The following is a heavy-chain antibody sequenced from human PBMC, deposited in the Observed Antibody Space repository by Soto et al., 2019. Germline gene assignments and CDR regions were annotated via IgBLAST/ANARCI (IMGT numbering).Heavy chain of an antibody. V-gene: IGHV4-31*03. D-gene: IGHD2-15*01. CDR3: ARDKYGGMLDY. CDR2: IFFSGGT. Sequence: PSETLSLTCTVSGGSVLNGGYYWTWIRQHPGKGLEWIGKIFFSGGTHYDPALKSRLVISIDTSNNQFSLNLSSVTAADTAIYYCARDKYGGMLDYWGQGTLVTVSS. J-gene: IGHJ4*02. CDR1: GGSVLNGGYY.